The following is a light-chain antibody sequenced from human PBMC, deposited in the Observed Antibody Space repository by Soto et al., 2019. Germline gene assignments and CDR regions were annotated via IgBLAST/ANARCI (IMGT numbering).Light chain of an antibody. CDR1: TSDISGYSY. CDR3: SSYISSSTPVV. V-gene: IGLV2-14*01. Sequence: QSALTQPASVSGSPGQSITISCTGATSDISGYSYVSWYQQHSGKAPKLMIYEVSNRPSGVSNRFSGSKSGNTASLTISGLQAEDEADYYCSSYISSSTPVVFGGGTKVTVL. CDR2: EVS. J-gene: IGLJ2*01.